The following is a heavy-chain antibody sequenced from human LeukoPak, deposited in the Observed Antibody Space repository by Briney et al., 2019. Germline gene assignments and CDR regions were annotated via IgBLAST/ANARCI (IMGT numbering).Heavy chain of an antibody. Sequence: GGSLRLSCAASGFTFSSYGMHWVRQAPGKGLEWVAVIWYDGSNKYYPDSVQGRFTISRDNSKNTLYLQVNSLIAEDTAVYYCARDRSMSGWYIDLWGRGTLVTVSS. CDR1: GFTFSSYG. CDR3: ARDRSMSGWYIDL. J-gene: IGHJ2*01. V-gene: IGHV3-33*01. CDR2: IWYDGSNK. D-gene: IGHD2/OR15-2a*01.